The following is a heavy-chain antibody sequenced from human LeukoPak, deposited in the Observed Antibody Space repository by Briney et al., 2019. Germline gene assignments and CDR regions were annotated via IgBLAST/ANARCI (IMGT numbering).Heavy chain of an antibody. D-gene: IGHD2-21*02. Sequence: GGSLRLSCAASGFTFSSYGMHWVRQAPGKGLEWVAVISYDGSNKYYADSVKGRFTISRDNSKNTLYLQMNSQRAEDTAVYYCAKGVVVVTGGSFDYWGQGTLVTVSS. J-gene: IGHJ4*02. CDR3: AKGVVVVTGGSFDY. CDR2: ISYDGSNK. CDR1: GFTFSSYG. V-gene: IGHV3-30*18.